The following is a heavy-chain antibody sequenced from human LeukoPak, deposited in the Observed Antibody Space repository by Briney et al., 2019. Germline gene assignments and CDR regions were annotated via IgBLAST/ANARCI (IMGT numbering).Heavy chain of an antibody. D-gene: IGHD6-19*01. J-gene: IGHJ4*02. V-gene: IGHV3-30*04. Sequence: GGSLRLSCAASGFTFSSYAMHWVRQAPGKGLEWVAVISYDGSNKYYADSVKGRFTISRDNSKNTLYLQMNSLRAEDTAVYYCARGGWSLTDWGQGILVTVSS. CDR3: ARGGWSLTD. CDR1: GFTFSSYA. CDR2: ISYDGSNK.